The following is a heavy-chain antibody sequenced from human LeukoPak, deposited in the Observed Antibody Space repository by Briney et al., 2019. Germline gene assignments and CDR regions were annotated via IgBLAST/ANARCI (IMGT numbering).Heavy chain of an antibody. CDR3: ARHLTVRGVTAFDY. J-gene: IGHJ4*02. Sequence: SETLSLTCSVSGGSISGKYWSWIRQPPGKGLEWIGSIYYSGSTYYNPSLKSRVTISVDTSKNQFSLKLSSVTAADTAVYYCARHLTVRGVTAFDYWGQGTLVTVSS. V-gene: IGHV4-39*01. D-gene: IGHD3-10*01. CDR2: IYYSGST. CDR1: GGSISGKY.